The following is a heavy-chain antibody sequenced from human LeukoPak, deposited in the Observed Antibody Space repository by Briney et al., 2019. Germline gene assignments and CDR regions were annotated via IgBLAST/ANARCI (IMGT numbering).Heavy chain of an antibody. J-gene: IGHJ4*02. Sequence: PSETLSLTCADYGGSFSGYYWSWIRQPPGKGLEWIGEINHSGSTNYNPSLKSRVTISVDTSKNQFSLKLSSVTAADTAVYYCARPFGIAAAGAADFDYWGQGTLVTVSS. V-gene: IGHV4-34*01. CDR3: ARPFGIAAAGAADFDY. CDR2: INHSGST. CDR1: GGSFSGYY. D-gene: IGHD6-13*01.